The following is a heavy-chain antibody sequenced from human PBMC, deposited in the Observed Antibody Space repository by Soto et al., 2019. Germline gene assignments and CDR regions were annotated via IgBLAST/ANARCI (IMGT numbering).Heavy chain of an antibody. Sequence: PSETLSLTCAVSGVSLTSGNWWTWVRQSPQRGLEYIGEIFHDGTANYYPSFERRFAMSVDTSRNQFSLKLTSVTAADTAVYFCARLVYDTRLNYMYFDFWGPGTLVTVSS. CDR3: ARLVYDTRLNYMYFDF. V-gene: IGHV4-4*02. CDR1: GVSLTSGNW. CDR2: IFHDGTA. D-gene: IGHD3-10*01. J-gene: IGHJ4*02.